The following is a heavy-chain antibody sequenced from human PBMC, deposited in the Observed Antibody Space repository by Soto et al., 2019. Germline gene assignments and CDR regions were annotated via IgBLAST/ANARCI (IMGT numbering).Heavy chain of an antibody. CDR1: GGSISSYY. CDR3: ASLDTAMVGDYYYGMDV. D-gene: IGHD5-18*01. V-gene: IGHV4-59*01. Sequence: NPSETLSLTCTVSGGSISSYYWSWIRQPPGKGLEWIGYIYYSGSTNYNPSLKSRVTISVDTSKNQFSLKLSSVTAADTAVYYCASLDTAMVGDYYYGMDVWGQGTTVTVSS. CDR2: IYYSGST. J-gene: IGHJ6*02.